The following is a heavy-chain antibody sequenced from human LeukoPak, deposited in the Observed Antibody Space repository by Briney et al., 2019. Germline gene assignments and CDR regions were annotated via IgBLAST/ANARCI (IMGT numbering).Heavy chain of an antibody. CDR2: IYYSGST. V-gene: IGHV4-31*02. Sequence: LRLSCAASGFTFSDYYMSWIRQHPGKGLEWIGYIYYSGSTYYNPSLKSRVTISVDTSKNQFSLKLSSVTAADTAVYYCARDYYDSSAYYGMDVWGQGTTVTVSS. CDR1: GFTFSDYY. D-gene: IGHD3-22*01. J-gene: IGHJ6*02. CDR3: ARDYYDSSAYYGMDV.